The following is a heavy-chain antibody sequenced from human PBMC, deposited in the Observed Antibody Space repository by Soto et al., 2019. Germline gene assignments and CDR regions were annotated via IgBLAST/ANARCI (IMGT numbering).Heavy chain of an antibody. CDR2: IYYSGST. V-gene: IGHV4-30-4*01. Sequence: QVQLQESGPGLVKPSQTLSLTCTVSGGSISSGDYYWSWIRQPPGKGLEWIGYIYYSGSTYYNPSLKRRVTISVDTSKNQFSLKLSSVTAADTAVYYCARGVRDWSSEPRQYYFDYWGQGTLVTVSS. D-gene: IGHD3-10*01. CDR1: GGSISSGDYY. J-gene: IGHJ4*02. CDR3: ARGVRDWSSEPRQYYFDY.